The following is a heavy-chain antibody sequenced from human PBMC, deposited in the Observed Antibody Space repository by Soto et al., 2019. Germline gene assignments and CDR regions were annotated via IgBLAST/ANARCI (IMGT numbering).Heavy chain of an antibody. V-gene: IGHV4-38-2*02. D-gene: IGHD3-3*01. CDR1: GYSISSGYY. CDR2: IYHSGST. CDR3: ASSAGDYDFWSGPGYYYYGMDV. Sequence: SETLSLTCTVSGYSISSGYYWGWIRQPPGKGLEWIGSIYHSGSTYYNPSLKSRVTISVDTSKNQFSLKLSSVTAADTAVYYCASSAGDYDFWSGPGYYYYGMDVWGQGTTVTVSS. J-gene: IGHJ6*02.